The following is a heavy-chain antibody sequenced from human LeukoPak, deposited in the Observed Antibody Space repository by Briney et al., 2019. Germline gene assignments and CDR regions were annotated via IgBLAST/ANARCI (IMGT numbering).Heavy chain of an antibody. V-gene: IGHV7-4-1*02. CDR2: NNTNTGNP. CDR3: ACYSGYDLYYYYGMDV. D-gene: IGHD5-12*01. J-gene: IGHJ6*02. Sequence: ASVKVSCTASGYTFTSYAMNWVRQAPGQGLEWMGWNNTNTGNPTYAQGFTGRFVFSLDTSVSTAYLQISSLKAEDTAVYYCACYSGYDLYYYYGMDVWGQGTTVTVSS. CDR1: GYTFTSYA.